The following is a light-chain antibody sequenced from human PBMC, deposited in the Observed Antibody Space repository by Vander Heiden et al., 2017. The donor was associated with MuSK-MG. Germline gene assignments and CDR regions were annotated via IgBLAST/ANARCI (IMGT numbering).Light chain of an antibody. V-gene: IGKV3-11*01. CDR3: QQRSNWPYT. Sequence: VLTQSPATLSLSPGERATLSCRASQSVSSYLAWYQQKPVQAPRLLIYDASNRATCIPARFSGSGSGTDFTLTISSLEPEDFAVYYCQQRSNWPYTFGQGTKLEIK. J-gene: IGKJ2*01. CDR1: QSVSSY. CDR2: DAS.